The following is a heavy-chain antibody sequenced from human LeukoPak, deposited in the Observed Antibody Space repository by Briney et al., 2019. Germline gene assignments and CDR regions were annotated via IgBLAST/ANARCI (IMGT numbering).Heavy chain of an antibody. CDR1: GYSFTSYW. J-gene: IGHJ3*02. Sequence: GESLKISCKGSGYSFTSYWIGRVRQMPGKGLELIGIIYPGDSDTRYSPSFQGQVTISADKSISTAYLQWSSLKASDTAMYYCARPNMMTAFDIWGQGTMVTVSS. V-gene: IGHV5-51*01. CDR2: IYPGDSDT. CDR3: ARPNMMTAFDI. D-gene: IGHD3-16*01.